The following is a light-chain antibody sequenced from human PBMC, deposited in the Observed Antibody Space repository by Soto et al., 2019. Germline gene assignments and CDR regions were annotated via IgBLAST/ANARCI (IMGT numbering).Light chain of an antibody. CDR1: QSVSSN. V-gene: IGKV3-15*01. Sequence: EIVMTQSPATLSVSPGERATLSCRASQSVSSNLAWYQQKPGQAPRLLIYGASTRATGIPARFSGSGSETEFTLTISSLQSEDFAVYYCQQRSNWPPITFGQGTRLEIK. CDR2: GAS. CDR3: QQRSNWPPIT. J-gene: IGKJ5*01.